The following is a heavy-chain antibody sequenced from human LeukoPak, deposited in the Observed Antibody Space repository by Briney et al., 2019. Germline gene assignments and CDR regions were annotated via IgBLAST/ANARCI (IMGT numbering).Heavy chain of an antibody. J-gene: IGHJ4*02. CDR2: IYHTGST. CDR1: GGSLSSDNW. CDR3: ARVLGLNSGSYQRFDY. D-gene: IGHD1-26*01. Sequence: SETLSLTCAVSGGSLSSDNWWSWVRQPPGKGLKWSGEIYHTGSTNYSPSLKSRVTISVDKSKNQFSLNLSSVNGADTAVYYFARVLGLNSGSYQRFDYWGQGTLVTVSS. V-gene: IGHV4-4*02.